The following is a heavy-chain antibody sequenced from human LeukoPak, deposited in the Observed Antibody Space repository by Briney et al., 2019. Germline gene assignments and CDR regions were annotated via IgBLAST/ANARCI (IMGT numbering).Heavy chain of an antibody. Sequence: SETLSLTCTVSGGSISSYYWSWIRQPPGKGLEWIGYIYYSGSTNYNPSLKSRVTISVDTSKNQFSLKLSSVTAADTAVYYCARGTGYQLLLFDYWGQGTLVTVSS. J-gene: IGHJ4*02. CDR1: GGSISSYY. CDR2: IYYSGST. CDR3: ARGTGYQLLLFDY. V-gene: IGHV4-59*01. D-gene: IGHD2-2*01.